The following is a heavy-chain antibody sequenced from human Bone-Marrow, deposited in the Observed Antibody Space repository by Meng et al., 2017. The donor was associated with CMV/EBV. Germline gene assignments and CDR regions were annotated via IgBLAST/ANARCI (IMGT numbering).Heavy chain of an antibody. Sequence: GESLKISCAASGFTFSSYAMSWVRQAPGKGLEWVSAISGSGGSTYYAGSVKGRFTISRDNSKNTLYLQMNSLRAEDTAVYYCAKTGPYNWNLISNPSGSLWGQRTLVNVSS. CDR3: AKTGPYNWNLISNPSGSL. V-gene: IGHV3-23*01. D-gene: IGHD1-7*01. J-gene: IGHJ4*02. CDR2: ISGSGGST. CDR1: GFTFSSYA.